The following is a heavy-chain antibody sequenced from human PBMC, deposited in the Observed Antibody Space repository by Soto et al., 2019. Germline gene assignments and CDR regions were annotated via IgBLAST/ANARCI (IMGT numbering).Heavy chain of an antibody. D-gene: IGHD3-9*01. Sequence: PSETLSLTCTVSGGSISSSSYYWGWIRQPPGKGLEWIGSIYYSGSTYYNPSLKSRVTISVDTSKNQFSLKLSSVTAADTAVYYCARHRYDILTGYYSPFDPWGQGTLVTVSS. CDR1: GGSISSSSYY. CDR2: IYYSGST. J-gene: IGHJ5*02. V-gene: IGHV4-39*01. CDR3: ARHRYDILTGYYSPFDP.